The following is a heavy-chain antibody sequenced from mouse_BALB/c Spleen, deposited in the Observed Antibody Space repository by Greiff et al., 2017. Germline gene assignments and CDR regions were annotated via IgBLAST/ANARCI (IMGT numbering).Heavy chain of an antibody. CDR3: ARGQLGLRRYFDY. V-gene: IGHV1-18*01. J-gene: IGHJ2*01. CDR1: GYTFTDYN. D-gene: IGHD3-1*01. Sequence: LKESGPELVKPGASVKIPCKASGYTFTDYNMDWVKQSHGKSLEWIGDINPNNGGTIYNQKFKGKATLTVDKSSSTAYMELRSLTSEDTAVYYCARGQLGLRRYFDYWGQGTTLTVSS. CDR2: INPNNGGT.